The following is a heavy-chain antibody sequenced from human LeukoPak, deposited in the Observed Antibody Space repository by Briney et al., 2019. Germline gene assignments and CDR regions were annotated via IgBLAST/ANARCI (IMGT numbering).Heavy chain of an antibody. CDR2: IILIFGTA. Sequence: SVKVSCKASGGTFSSYAISWVRQAPGQGLEWMGGIILIFGTANYAQKFQGRVTITADKSTSTAYMELSSLRSEDTAVYYCTRDGSSRQLDFDYWGQGTLVTVSS. D-gene: IGHD6-13*01. CDR3: TRDGSSRQLDFDY. CDR1: GGTFSSYA. V-gene: IGHV1-69*06. J-gene: IGHJ4*02.